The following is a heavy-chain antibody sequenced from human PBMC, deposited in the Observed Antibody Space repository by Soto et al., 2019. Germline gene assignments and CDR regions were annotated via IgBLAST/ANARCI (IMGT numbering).Heavy chain of an antibody. CDR2: IWYDGSNK. CDR3: ARDGGIPYGMDV. CDR1: GFTFSSYG. D-gene: IGHD3-16*01. Sequence: GGSLRLSCAASGFTFSSYGMHWVRQAPGKGLEWVAVIWYDGSNKYYADSVKGRFTISRDNSKNTLYLQMNSLRAEDTAVYYCARDGGIPYGMDVWGQGTTVTRLL. J-gene: IGHJ6*02. V-gene: IGHV3-33*01.